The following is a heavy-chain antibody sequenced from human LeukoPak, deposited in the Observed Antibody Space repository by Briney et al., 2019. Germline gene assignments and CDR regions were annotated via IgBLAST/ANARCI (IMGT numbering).Heavy chain of an antibody. CDR3: ASIPVLLGSHAFDI. V-gene: IGHV3-33*01. CDR1: GFTFSSYG. Sequence: GGSLRLSCAASGFTFSSYGMHWVRQAPGKGLEWVAVIWYDGSNKYYADSVKGRFTISRDNSKNTLYLQMNSLRAEDTAVYYCASIPVLLGSHAFDIWGQGTMVTVSS. D-gene: IGHD2-15*01. J-gene: IGHJ3*02. CDR2: IWYDGSNK.